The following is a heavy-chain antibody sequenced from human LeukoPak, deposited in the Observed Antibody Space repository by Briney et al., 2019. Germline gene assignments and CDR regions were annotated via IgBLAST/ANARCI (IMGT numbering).Heavy chain of an antibody. V-gene: IGHV4-39*07. Sequence: SETLSLTCTVSGGSISSSSYYWGWIRQPPGKGLEWIGSIYYSGSTYYNPSLKSRVTISVDTSKNQFSLRLSSVTAADTAVYYCARGLGYSYGSAHDGDYWGQGTLVTVSS. D-gene: IGHD5-18*01. CDR3: ARGLGYSYGSAHDGDY. CDR2: IYYSGST. CDR1: GGSISSSSYY. J-gene: IGHJ4*02.